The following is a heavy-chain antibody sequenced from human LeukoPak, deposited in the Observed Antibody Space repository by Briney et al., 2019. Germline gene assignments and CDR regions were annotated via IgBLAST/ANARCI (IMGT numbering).Heavy chain of an antibody. J-gene: IGHJ4*02. Sequence: GGSLRLSCAASGFTFSNYGMSWVRQAPGKGLEWVSGISWNSGSIGYADSVKGRFTISRDNAKNSLYLQMNSLRAEDTALYYCAKDSRADSMVRGVTFDYWGQGTLVTVSS. V-gene: IGHV3-9*01. D-gene: IGHD3-10*01. CDR1: GFTFSNYG. CDR2: ISWNSGSI. CDR3: AKDSRADSMVRGVTFDY.